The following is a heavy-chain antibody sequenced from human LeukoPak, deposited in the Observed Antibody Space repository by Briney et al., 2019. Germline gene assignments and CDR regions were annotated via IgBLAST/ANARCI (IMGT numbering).Heavy chain of an antibody. J-gene: IGHJ5*02. CDR1: GDSVSSNSVT. CDR3: ARRLTQYDCFDP. V-gene: IGHV6-1*01. CDR2: TYYRSTWYN. Sequence: SQTLSLTCAISGDSVSSNSVTWNWIRQSPSRGLEWLGRTYYRSTWYNDYAVSVRGRITANPDTSKNQFSLHLNSVTPEDTAVYYCARRLTQYDCFDPWGQGILVTVSS. D-gene: IGHD2-2*01.